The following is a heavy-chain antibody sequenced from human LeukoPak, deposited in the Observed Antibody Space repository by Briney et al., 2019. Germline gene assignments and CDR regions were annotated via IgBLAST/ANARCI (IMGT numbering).Heavy chain of an antibody. J-gene: IGHJ4*02. V-gene: IGHV3-49*04. D-gene: IGHD5-12*01. Sequence: GRSLRLPCTISGFIFGDYGFNWVRQAPGKGLEWVGFIRRKAHDWAPQYAASVQGRFTISRDDSKSVAYLQMNTLKTEDTGIYYCTRAGGYDNYLDYWGQGTLVTVSS. CDR1: GFIFGDYG. CDR3: TRAGGYDNYLDY. CDR2: IRRKAHDWAP.